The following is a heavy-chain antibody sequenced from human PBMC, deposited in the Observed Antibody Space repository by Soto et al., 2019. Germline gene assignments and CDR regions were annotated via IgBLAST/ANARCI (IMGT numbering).Heavy chain of an antibody. J-gene: IGHJ6*02. CDR3: ARPRGISSPYYYGMDV. D-gene: IGHD3-3*02. CDR2: IYPGDSDT. Sequence: PVASLKISCKGSGYIFTSYWICCCLQMPVKVLEWMGIIYPGDSDTRYSPSFQGQVTISADKSISTAYLQWSSLKASDTAMYYCARPRGISSPYYYGMDVWGQGTTVTVSS. CDR1: GYIFTSYW. V-gene: IGHV5-51*01.